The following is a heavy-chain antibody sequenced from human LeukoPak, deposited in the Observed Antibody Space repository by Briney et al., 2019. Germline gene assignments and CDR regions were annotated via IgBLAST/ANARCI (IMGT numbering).Heavy chain of an antibody. V-gene: IGHV1-58*01. Sequence: SVKVSCKASGFTFTTSAVQWVRQARGQRLEWIGWIVVGSGNTNYAQKFQERVIITRDMSTSTAYMELSSVRSEDTAVYYCARDRDSSGWYYFDYWGQGTLVTVSS. CDR2: IVVGSGNT. J-gene: IGHJ4*02. D-gene: IGHD6-19*01. CDR1: GFTFTTSA. CDR3: ARDRDSSGWYYFDY.